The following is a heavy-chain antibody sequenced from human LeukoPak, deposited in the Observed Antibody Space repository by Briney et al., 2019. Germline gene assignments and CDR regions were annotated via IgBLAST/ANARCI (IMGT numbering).Heavy chain of an antibody. D-gene: IGHD2-15*01. J-gene: IGHJ5*02. Sequence: PSETLSLTCTVSGGSISSSSYYWGWIRQPPGKGLEWIGSIYYSGSTYYNPSLKSRVTISVDTSKNQFSLKLSSVTAADTAVYYCARPYYYCSGGSCYSGLGWFDPWGQGTLVTVSS. V-gene: IGHV4-39*01. CDR2: IYYSGST. CDR1: GGSISSSSYY. CDR3: ARPYYYCSGGSCYSGLGWFDP.